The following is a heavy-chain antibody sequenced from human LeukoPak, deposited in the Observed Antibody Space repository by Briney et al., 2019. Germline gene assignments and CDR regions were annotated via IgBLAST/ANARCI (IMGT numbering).Heavy chain of an antibody. V-gene: IGHV4-39*01. CDR1: GDSLGSGMYY. CDR2: IYHSGSI. J-gene: IGHJ4*02. Sequence: SETLSLTCTVSGDSLGSGMYYWGWIRRAPGKGLTWIGSIYHSGSIFYNASFETRVAMSVDPSNNQFSLRLTSVTAADTAIYYCARLCQVTTRAKFEHWGQGILVTVSS. CDR3: ARLCQVTTRAKFEH. D-gene: IGHD4-17*01.